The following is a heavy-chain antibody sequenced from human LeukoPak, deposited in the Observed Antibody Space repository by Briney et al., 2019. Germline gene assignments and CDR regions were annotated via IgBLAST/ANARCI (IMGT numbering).Heavy chain of an antibody. Sequence: PSETLSLTCTVSGYSISSGYYWGWIRQPPGKGLEWIGSIYYSGSTYYNPSLKSRVTISVDTSKNQLSLKLSSVTAADTAVYYCARHPSDAFDIWGQGTMVTVSS. CDR2: IYYSGST. CDR1: GYSISSGYY. V-gene: IGHV4-38-2*02. J-gene: IGHJ3*02. CDR3: ARHPSDAFDI.